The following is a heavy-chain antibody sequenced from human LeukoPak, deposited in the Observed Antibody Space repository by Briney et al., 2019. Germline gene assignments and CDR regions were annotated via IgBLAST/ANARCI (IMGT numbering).Heavy chain of an antibody. Sequence: ASVKVSCKASGYTFTSYYMHWVRQAPGQGLEWMGIINPSGGSTSYAQKFQGRVTMTRDTSTSTVYMELGSLRSEDTAVYYCASSIVGARWFDPWGQGTLVTVSS. D-gene: IGHD1-26*01. CDR1: GYTFTSYY. CDR3: ASSIVGARWFDP. CDR2: INPSGGST. J-gene: IGHJ5*02. V-gene: IGHV1-46*01.